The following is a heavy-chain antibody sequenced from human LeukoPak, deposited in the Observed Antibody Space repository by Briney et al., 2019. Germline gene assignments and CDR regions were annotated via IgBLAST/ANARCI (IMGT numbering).Heavy chain of an antibody. Sequence: GASVKVSCKASGYTFTGYYMHWVRQAPGQGLEWMGRINPNSGGTNYAQKFQGRVTMTRDTSISTAYMVLSRLRSDDTAVYYCARESYGLSLNYWGQGTLVTVSS. J-gene: IGHJ4*02. D-gene: IGHD5-18*01. CDR1: GYTFTGYY. CDR3: ARESYGLSLNY. V-gene: IGHV1-2*06. CDR2: INPNSGGT.